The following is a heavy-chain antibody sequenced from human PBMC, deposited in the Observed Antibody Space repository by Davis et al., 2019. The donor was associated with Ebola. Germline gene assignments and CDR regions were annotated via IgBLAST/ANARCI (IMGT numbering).Heavy chain of an antibody. J-gene: IGHJ4*02. Sequence: SETLSLTCTVSGGSISSYYWSWIRQPAGKGLEWIGYIYYSGSTNYNPSLKSRVTISVDTSKTQFSLKVSSVTAADTAVYYCARADGDYVHFDYWGQGILVTVSS. CDR1: GGSISSYY. CDR2: IYYSGST. CDR3: ARADGDYVHFDY. V-gene: IGHV4-59*01. D-gene: IGHD4-17*01.